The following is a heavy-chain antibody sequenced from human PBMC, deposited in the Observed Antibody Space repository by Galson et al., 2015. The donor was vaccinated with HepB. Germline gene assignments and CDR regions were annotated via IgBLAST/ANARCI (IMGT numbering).Heavy chain of an antibody. J-gene: IGHJ4*02. D-gene: IGHD2-2*01. CDR2: ISWNSGSI. V-gene: IGHV3-9*01. CDR3: AKETHCSSTSCYYFDY. Sequence: SLRLSCAASGFTFDDYAMHWVRQAPGKGLEWVSGISWNSGSIGYADSVKGRFTISRDNAKNSLYLQMNSLRAEDTALYYCAKETHCSSTSCYYFDYWGQGTLVTVSS. CDR1: GFTFDDYA.